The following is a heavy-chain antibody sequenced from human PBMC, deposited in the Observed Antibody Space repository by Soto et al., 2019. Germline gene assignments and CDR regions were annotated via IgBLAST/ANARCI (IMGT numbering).Heavy chain of an antibody. CDR2: IYSGGST. D-gene: IGHD6-13*01. Sequence: GGSLRLSCAASGFTVSSNYMSWVRQAPGKGLEWVSVIYSGGSTYYADSVKGRFTISRDNSKNTLYLQMNSLRAEDTAVYYCARGGEQQLVTTAYYYYGMDVWGQGTTVTVSS. CDR3: ARGGEQQLVTTAYYYYGMDV. J-gene: IGHJ6*02. V-gene: IGHV3-53*01. CDR1: GFTVSSNY.